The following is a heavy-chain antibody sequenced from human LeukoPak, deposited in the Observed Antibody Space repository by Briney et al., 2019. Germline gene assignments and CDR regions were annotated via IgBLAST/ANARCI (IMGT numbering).Heavy chain of an antibody. V-gene: IGHV4-59*11. CDR3: ARDGYSGSSLFDS. D-gene: IGHD1-26*01. CDR2: IYHSGIT. Sequence: SETLSLTCTVSGGSITSHSWSWIRQPPGKGLEWIGYIYHSGITNYNPSLKSRVTISVDTSKNQFSLELSSVTAADTAVYYCARDGYSGSSLFDSWGQGTLVTVSS. J-gene: IGHJ4*02. CDR1: GGSITSHS.